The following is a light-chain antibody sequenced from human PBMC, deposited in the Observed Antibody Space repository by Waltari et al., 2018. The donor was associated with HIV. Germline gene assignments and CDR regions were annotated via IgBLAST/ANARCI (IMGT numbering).Light chain of an antibody. J-gene: IGLJ1*01. CDR1: SSDIGIYNV. CDR2: EVS. Sequence: QSALTQPASVSGSPGQSITLSCTGTSSDIGIYNVVSWYQQHPNIAPKLLIYEVSKRHSGVSARFSASKSGNTASLTISGLQADDEADYYCCSYAASSTSPMVFGTGTKVTVL. V-gene: IGLV2-23*02. CDR3: CSYAASSTSPMV.